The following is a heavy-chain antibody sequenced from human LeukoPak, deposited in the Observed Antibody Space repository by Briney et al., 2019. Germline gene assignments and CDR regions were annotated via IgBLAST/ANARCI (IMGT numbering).Heavy chain of an antibody. J-gene: IGHJ4*02. CDR1: GGSISTYY. CDR3: AREPCGDCYHDF. CDR2: IHYTGNT. V-gene: IGHV4-59*01. D-gene: IGHD2-21*02. Sequence: SETLSLTCTVSGGSISTYYCSWIRQPPEKGLEWIGYIHYTGNTDYNPSLKSRLTMSLDTSKNQFSLKLNSVTAADTAVYYCAREPCGDCYHDFWGQGTLVTVSS.